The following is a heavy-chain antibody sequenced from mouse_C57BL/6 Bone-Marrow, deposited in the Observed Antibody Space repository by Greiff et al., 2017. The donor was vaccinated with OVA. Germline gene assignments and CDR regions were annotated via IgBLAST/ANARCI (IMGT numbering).Heavy chain of an antibody. CDR2: INPFNGDT. CDR3: ARDLLFDY. V-gene: IGHV1-20*01. CDR1: GYSFTGYF. Sequence: EVQRVESGPELVKPGDSVKISCKASGYSFTGYFMNWVMQSPGKRLEWIGRINPFNGDTFYNQKFKGKATLTVDKSSSTAHMELRSLTSEDSAVYYCARDLLFDYWGQGTTLTVSS. J-gene: IGHJ2*01.